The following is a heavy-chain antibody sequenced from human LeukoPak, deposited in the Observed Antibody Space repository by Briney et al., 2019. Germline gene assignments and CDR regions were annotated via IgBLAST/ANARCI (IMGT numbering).Heavy chain of an antibody. V-gene: IGHV1-46*01. CDR3: ATLPTVVTPGY. CDR1: GYTFTSYY. J-gene: IGHJ4*02. Sequence: ASVKVSCKASGYTFTSYYMHWVRQAPGQGLEWMGIINPSGGSTSYAQKLQGRVTMTTDTSTSTAYMELRSLRSDDTAVYYCATLPTVVTPGYWGQGTLVTVSS. D-gene: IGHD4-23*01. CDR2: INPSGGST.